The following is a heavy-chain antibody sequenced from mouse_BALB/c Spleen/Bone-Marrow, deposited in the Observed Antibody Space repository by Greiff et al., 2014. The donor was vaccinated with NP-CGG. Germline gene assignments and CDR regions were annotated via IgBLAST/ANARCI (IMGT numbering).Heavy chain of an antibody. V-gene: IGHV1-7*01. D-gene: IGHD2-4*01. J-gene: IGHJ4*01. CDR2: INPNTGYT. Sequence: QVQLQQSGAELAKPGASVKMSCKASGYTFTTYWMHWVKQRPGQGLEWIGCINPNTGYTEYNQKFKDKATLTADKSSSTAYMQLSSLTSEDSAVYYCGRDYDYDYSYAMDYWGQGTSVTVSS. CDR1: GYTFTTYW. CDR3: GRDYDYDYSYAMDY.